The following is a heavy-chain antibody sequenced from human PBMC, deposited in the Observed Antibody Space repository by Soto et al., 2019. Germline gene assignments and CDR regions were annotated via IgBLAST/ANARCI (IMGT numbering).Heavy chain of an antibody. J-gene: IGHJ6*03. Sequence: SETLSLTCAVYGGSFSGYYWSWIRQPPGKGLEWIGEINHSGSTNYNPSLKSRVTISVDTSKNQFSLKLSSVTAADTAVYYCARGRRYCSSTSCRETYYYYYYMDVWGKGTTVTVSS. D-gene: IGHD2-2*01. V-gene: IGHV4-34*01. CDR3: ARGRRYCSSTSCRETYYYYYYMDV. CDR1: GGSFSGYY. CDR2: INHSGST.